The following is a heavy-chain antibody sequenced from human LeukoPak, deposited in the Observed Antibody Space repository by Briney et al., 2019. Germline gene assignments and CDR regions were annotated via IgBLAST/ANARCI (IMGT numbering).Heavy chain of an antibody. CDR1: GFTISNYN. D-gene: IGHD5-24*01. CDR3: AVSDGSFDY. CDR2: ISSSSTYI. V-gene: IGHV3-21*01. J-gene: IGHJ4*02. Sequence: GGSLRLSCVTSGFTISNYNMNWVRHAPGKGLEWVSSISSSSTYIYYADSMKGRFTISRDNAKNSLFLQMNSLSAEDTAVYYCAVSDGSFDYWGQGTLVTVSS.